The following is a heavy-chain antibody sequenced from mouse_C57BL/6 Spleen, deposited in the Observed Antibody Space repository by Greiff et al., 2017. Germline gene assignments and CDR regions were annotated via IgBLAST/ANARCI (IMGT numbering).Heavy chain of an antibody. CDR3: ARQQGYYAMDY. J-gene: IGHJ4*01. CDR1: GYTFTSYW. Sequence: VQLQQPGAELVKPGASVKMSCKASGYTFTSYWITWVKQRPGQGLEWIGDIYPGSGSTNYNEKFKSKATLNVDTSSSTAYMQLSSLASEDSAVYNCARQQGYYAMDYWGQGTSVTVSS. V-gene: IGHV1-55*01. CDR2: IYPGSGST.